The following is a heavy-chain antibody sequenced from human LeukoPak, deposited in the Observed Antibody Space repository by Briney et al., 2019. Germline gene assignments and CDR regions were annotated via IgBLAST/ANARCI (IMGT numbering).Heavy chain of an antibody. Sequence: PGGSLRLSCAASGFTFSSCGMHWVRQAPGKGLEWVAVISYDGSNKYYAGSVKGRFTISRDNSKSTLYLQMNRLRAEDTAVYYCARVRPGSNYVDFDYWGQGTLVTVSS. CDR3: ARVRPGSNYVDFDY. CDR2: ISYDGSNK. D-gene: IGHD4-11*01. CDR1: GFTFSSCG. V-gene: IGHV3-33*05. J-gene: IGHJ4*02.